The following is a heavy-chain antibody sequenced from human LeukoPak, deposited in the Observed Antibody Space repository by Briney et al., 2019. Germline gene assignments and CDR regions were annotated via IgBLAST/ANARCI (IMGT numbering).Heavy chain of an antibody. CDR3: VRAAGGAPGDY. CDR1: GYTFTGYY. D-gene: IGHD6-13*01. CDR2: INPNSGVT. J-gene: IGHJ4*02. Sequence: GASVKVSCKASGYTFTGYYMHWVRQAPGQGLEWMAWINPNSGVTNYAQKFQGRVTTTGDTSITTAYMELSSLTSDDTAVYYCVRAAGGAPGDYWGQGTLVTVSS. V-gene: IGHV1-2*02.